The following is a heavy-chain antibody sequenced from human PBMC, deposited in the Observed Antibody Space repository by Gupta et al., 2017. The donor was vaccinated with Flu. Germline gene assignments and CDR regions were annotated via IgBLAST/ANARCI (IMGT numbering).Heavy chain of an antibody. J-gene: IGHJ3*02. Sequence: HWGRQAPVKGLEWVAVIVYDGGNKYYADSVKGRFTISRDNSKNTLYLQMNSLRDEDTAVYYGAREIIGGAFDIWGQGAVVTVSS. V-gene: IGHV3-33*01. D-gene: IGHD3-16*01. CDR3: AREIIGGAFDI. CDR2: IVYDGGNK.